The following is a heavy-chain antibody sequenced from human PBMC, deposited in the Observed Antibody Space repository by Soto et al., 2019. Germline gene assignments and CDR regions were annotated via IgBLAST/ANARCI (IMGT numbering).Heavy chain of an antibody. Sequence: SVKVSCKASGYTFNGYYMHWVRQAPGQGLEWMGWINPNSGGTNYAQKFQGWVTMTRDTSTSTAYMELSRLRSDDTAVYYCARDQVAVAGIFDYWGQGTLVTVSS. CDR1: GYTFNGYY. CDR2: INPNSGGT. J-gene: IGHJ4*02. CDR3: ARDQVAVAGIFDY. D-gene: IGHD6-19*01. V-gene: IGHV1-2*04.